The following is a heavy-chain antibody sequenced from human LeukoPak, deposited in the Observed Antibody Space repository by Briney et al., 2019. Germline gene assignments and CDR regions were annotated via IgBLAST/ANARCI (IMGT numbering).Heavy chain of an antibody. V-gene: IGHV3-9*01. CDR2: TSWISGSI. D-gene: IGHD5-24*01. Sequence: GGSMRLSCAASGFTFDDYAMHWVRQAPGKGLEWVSATSWISGSIGYADSVKSRFTISRDNAKNSLYLQMNSLRAEDTALYYCAKDGGDGYNWKPSGFDYWGQGTLVTVSS. CDR3: AKDGGDGYNWKPSGFDY. J-gene: IGHJ4*02. CDR1: GFTFDDYA.